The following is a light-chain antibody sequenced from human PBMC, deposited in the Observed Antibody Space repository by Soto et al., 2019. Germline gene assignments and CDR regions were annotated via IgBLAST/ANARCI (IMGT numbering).Light chain of an antibody. V-gene: IGLV2-14*01. CDR2: EVN. Sequence: QSVLTQPASVSGSPGQSITISCTGTTSDGGCYNFVSWYQQHPGKAPPLVIYEVNYRPSAVSHRFSASKSGNTASLTISGLQAEDEADYYCSSYPTTNSCVFGTGTKVTVL. J-gene: IGLJ1*01. CDR3: SSYPTTNSCV. CDR1: TSDGGCYNF.